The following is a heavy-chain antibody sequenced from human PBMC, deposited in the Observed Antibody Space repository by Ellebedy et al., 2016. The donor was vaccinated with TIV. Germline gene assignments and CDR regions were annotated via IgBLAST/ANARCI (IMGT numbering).Heavy chain of an antibody. CDR3: ANAYSYGSSLDY. CDR2: INSDGSST. Sequence: GGSLRLSCAASGFTFSSYWMHWVRQGPGKGLVWVSRINSDGSSTSYADSVKCRFTISRDNAKNTLYLQMNSLRAEDTAVYYCANAYSYGSSLDYWGQGTLVTVSS. D-gene: IGHD5-18*01. CDR1: GFTFSSYW. J-gene: IGHJ4*02. V-gene: IGHV3-74*01.